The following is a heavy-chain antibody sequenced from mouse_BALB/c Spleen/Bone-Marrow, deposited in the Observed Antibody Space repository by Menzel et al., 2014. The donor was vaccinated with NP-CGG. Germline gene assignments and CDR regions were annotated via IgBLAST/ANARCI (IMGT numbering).Heavy chain of an antibody. Sequence: VMLVESGPGLVSPSQRLSITCTVSGFSLTGYGVSWVRQSPGKGLEWLGMIWGDGSTDYNSALKSRLSISEDNSKSQVFLKMNSLQTDDTARYYCARDSFLITRALDYWGQGTSVTVSS. J-gene: IGHJ4*01. D-gene: IGHD2-4*01. V-gene: IGHV2-6-7*01. CDR3: ARDSFLITRALDY. CDR1: GFSLTGYG. CDR2: IWGDGST.